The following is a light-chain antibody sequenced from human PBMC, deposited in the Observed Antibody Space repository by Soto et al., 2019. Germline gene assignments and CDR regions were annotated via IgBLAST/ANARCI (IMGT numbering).Light chain of an antibody. J-gene: IGKJ4*01. Sequence: EFLLTQSPGTLSFSPGERATLSRRASQTVRNNYLARYQQKPGQAPRLLIYDASSRATGIPDRFSGGGSGTDFTLTISRLEPEDFAVYYCQQFSSYPLTFGGGTKVDIK. CDR2: DAS. CDR1: QTVRNNY. CDR3: QQFSSYPLT. V-gene: IGKV3-20*01.